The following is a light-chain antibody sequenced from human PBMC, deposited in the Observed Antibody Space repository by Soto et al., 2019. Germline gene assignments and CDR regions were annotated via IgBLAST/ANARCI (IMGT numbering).Light chain of an antibody. V-gene: IGKV3-20*01. J-gene: IGKJ1*01. Sequence: EIVLTQSPGTLSLSPGERATLSCRASQSVNINYLAWYQQKPGQSPRLLMYGTSTRATGVPGRFSGSGSGTDFTLTISRLEPEXFAVXYCQQFASSPRTFGQGTKVE. CDR2: GTS. CDR3: QQFASSPRT. CDR1: QSVNINY.